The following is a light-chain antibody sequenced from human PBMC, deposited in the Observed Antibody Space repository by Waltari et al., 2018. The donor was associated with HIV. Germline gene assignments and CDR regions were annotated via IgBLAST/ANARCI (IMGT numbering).Light chain of an antibody. Sequence: QSALTQSASVSGSPGQSITISCTGTSSDVGSYNLVSWYQQHPGKAPKLMIYDVTNRPAGVSKRLAGSKAGNTASLTISGLQAEDEADYYGSSYTTGSTFHVVFGGGTKLTVL. CDR3: SSYTTGSTFHVV. CDR1: SSDVGSYNL. CDR2: DVT. V-gene: IGLV2-14*02. J-gene: IGLJ2*01.